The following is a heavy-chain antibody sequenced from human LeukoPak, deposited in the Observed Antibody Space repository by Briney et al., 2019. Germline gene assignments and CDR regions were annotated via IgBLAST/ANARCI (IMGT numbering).Heavy chain of an antibody. CDR2: ISNSGDST. D-gene: IGHD4-23*01. CDR1: GFRFSSYG. J-gene: IGHJ4*02. Sequence: GGSLRLSCAASGFRFSSYGMSWVRQTPGKGLEWVSSISNSGDSTYYADSVKGRFTISRDNSKNTLYLQMKSPTAEDTAVYYCAKESYRLMVTSFDSWGQGTLVTVSS. V-gene: IGHV3-23*01. CDR3: AKESYRLMVTSFDS.